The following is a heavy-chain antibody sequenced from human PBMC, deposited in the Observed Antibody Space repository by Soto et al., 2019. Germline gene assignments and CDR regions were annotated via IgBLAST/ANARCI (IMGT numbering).Heavy chain of an antibody. D-gene: IGHD1-26*01. CDR2: ISYDGSNQ. CDR3: AKDQASGQSSFAS. CDR1: GFTFNIYG. V-gene: IGHV3-30*18. J-gene: IGHJ4*02. Sequence: VKLVESGGGVVQPGGSLRLSCAASGFTFNIYGMHWVRQAPEKGLEWVALISYDGSNQYYADSVKGRFTIARDNSKNTLFLQMNSLRADDTAVYYCAKDQASGQSSFASWGQGTLVTVSS.